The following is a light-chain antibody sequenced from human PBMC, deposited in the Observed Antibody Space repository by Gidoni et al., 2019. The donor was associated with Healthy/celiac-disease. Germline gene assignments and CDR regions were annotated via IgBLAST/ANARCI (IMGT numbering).Light chain of an antibody. J-gene: IGKJ5*01. CDR3: QQYGSSPFN. CDR2: GAS. Sequence: DIVLPQSPGTLSLSPGERATLSCRASQSVSSSYLAWYQQKPGQAPRLLIYGASSRATGIPDRFSGSGSGTDFTLTISRLEPEDFAVYYCQQYGSSPFNFXQXTRLEIK. V-gene: IGKV3-20*01. CDR1: QSVSSSY.